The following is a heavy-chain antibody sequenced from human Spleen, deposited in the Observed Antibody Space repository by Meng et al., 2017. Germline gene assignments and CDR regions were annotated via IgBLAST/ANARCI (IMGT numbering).Heavy chain of an antibody. CDR1: GYSINSGYY. CDR3: ARQNSPYYFDY. Sequence: SQTLSLTCGVSGYSINSGYYWGWIRQPPGKGLDWIATISLSDTTYYNPSLRSRVTISVDTSKNQISLILTSVTAADTAVYYCARQNSPYYFDYWGQGTPVTVSS. J-gene: IGHJ4*02. V-gene: IGHV4-38-2*01. CDR2: ISLSDTT. D-gene: IGHD1/OR15-1a*01.